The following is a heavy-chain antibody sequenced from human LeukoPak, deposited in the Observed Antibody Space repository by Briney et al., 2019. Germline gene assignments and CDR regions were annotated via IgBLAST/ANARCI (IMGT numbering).Heavy chain of an antibody. CDR3: ARNLRQWLRFYYYMDV. V-gene: IGHV4-34*01. J-gene: IGHJ6*03. Sequence: SETLSLTCTVSGGSISSHYWSWIRQPPGKGLEWIGEINHSGSTNYNPSLKSRVTISVDTSKNQFSLKLSSVTAADTAVYYCARNLRQWLRFYYYMDVWGKGTTVTVSS. CDR1: GGSISSHY. D-gene: IGHD5-12*01. CDR2: INHSGST.